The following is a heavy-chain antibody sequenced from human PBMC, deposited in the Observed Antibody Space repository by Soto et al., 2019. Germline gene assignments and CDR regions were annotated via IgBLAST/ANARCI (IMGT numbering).Heavy chain of an antibody. J-gene: IGHJ4*02. V-gene: IGHV4-39*02. CDR3: AKDFGVAARAFDY. CDR1: GGSISSSSYY. CDR2: IYYSGST. D-gene: IGHD3-10*01. Sequence: SETLSLTCTVSGGSISSSSYYWGWIRQPPGKGLEWIGSIYYSGSTYYNPSLKNQVTISVDTSKNKFSLKLSSVTTAKTAVYYCAKDFGVAARAFDYWGQGTLVTVSS.